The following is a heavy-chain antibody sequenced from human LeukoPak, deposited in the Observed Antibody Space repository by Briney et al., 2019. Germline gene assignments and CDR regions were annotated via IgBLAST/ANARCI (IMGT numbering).Heavy chain of an antibody. Sequence: GGSLRLSCAASGFTFSSYSMNWVRQAPGKGLEWVSSISSSSSYIYYADSVKGRITISRDNAKNSLYLQMNSLRAEDTAVYYCARAPAASSGFDPWGQGTLVTVSS. V-gene: IGHV3-21*01. D-gene: IGHD2-2*01. J-gene: IGHJ5*02. CDR1: GFTFSSYS. CDR3: ARAPAASSGFDP. CDR2: ISSSSSYI.